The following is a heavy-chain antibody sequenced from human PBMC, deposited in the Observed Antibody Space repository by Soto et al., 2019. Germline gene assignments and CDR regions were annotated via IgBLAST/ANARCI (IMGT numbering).Heavy chain of an antibody. V-gene: IGHV3-33*01. CDR3: ARGSSEQWLGRGFDY. D-gene: IGHD6-19*01. J-gene: IGHJ4*02. Sequence: QMQLVESGGGVVQPGRSLRLSCAASGFTFSSYGMHWVRQAPGKGLEWVAVIWYDGSNKYYADSVKGRFTISRDNSKNTLYLQMNSLRAEDTAVYYCARGSSEQWLGRGFDYWGQGTLVTVSS. CDR1: GFTFSSYG. CDR2: IWYDGSNK.